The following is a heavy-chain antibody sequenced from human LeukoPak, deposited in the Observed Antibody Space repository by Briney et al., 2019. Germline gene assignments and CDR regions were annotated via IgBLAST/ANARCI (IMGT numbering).Heavy chain of an antibody. CDR3: ARLEYCSGGSCYSSAQGHFDY. V-gene: IGHV5-51*01. J-gene: IGHJ4*02. D-gene: IGHD2-15*01. Sequence: GESLKISCKGSGYSFTSYWIGWVRQMPGKGLEWMGIIYPGDSDTRYSPSFQGQVTISADKSISTAYLQWSSLKASDTAMYYCARLEYCSGGSCYSSAQGHFDYWGQGTLVTVSS. CDR2: IYPGDSDT. CDR1: GYSFTSYW.